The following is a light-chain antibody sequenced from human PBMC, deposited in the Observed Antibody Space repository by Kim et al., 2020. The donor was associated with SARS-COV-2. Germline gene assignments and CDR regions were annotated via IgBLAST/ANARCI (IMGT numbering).Light chain of an antibody. CDR3: QAWDINSGL. CDR2: ENS. Sequence: VSPGQTASITCFGDKLGDRYAFWYQQRPGQSPVLVIYENSKRPSGIHDRISGSKSGNTATLTIRETQSMDEADYYCQAWDINSGLFGGGTKLTVL. J-gene: IGLJ2*01. V-gene: IGLV3-1*01. CDR1: KLGDRY.